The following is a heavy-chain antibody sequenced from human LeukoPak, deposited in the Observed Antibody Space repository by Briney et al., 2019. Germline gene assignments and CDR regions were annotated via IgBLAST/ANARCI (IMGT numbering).Heavy chain of an antibody. CDR2: IYSGGST. V-gene: IGHV3-53*01. CDR1: GFTVSSNY. Sequence: GGSLRLSCAASGFTVSSNYMNWVRQAPGKGLEWVSIIYSGGSTYYAGSVKGRFTISRDNSKNTLYLQMNSLRAEDTAVYYCARGYCSGDSCYPAPFDYWGQGSLVTVSS. D-gene: IGHD2-15*01. J-gene: IGHJ4*02. CDR3: ARGYCSGDSCYPAPFDY.